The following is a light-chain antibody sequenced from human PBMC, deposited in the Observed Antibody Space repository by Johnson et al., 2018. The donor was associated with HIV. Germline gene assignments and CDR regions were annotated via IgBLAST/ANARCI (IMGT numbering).Light chain of an antibody. CDR3: ETWDSSRTGV. CDR2: DNN. V-gene: IGLV1-51*01. Sequence: VLTQPPSVSAAPGQKVTISCSGSSSNIGNNYVSWYQQLPGTAPKLLIYDNNKRPSGIPDRFSGSKSGTSATLGITGLQTEDEADYYGETWDSSRTGVFGTGTKVTVL. CDR1: SSNIGNNY. J-gene: IGLJ1*01.